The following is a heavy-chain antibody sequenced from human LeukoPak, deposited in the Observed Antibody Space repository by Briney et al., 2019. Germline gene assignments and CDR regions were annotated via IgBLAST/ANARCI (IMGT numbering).Heavy chain of an antibody. Sequence: SETLSLTCTVSGGSISSRPYYWGWVRQPPGKGLEWIGSISYSGSTYYNPSLKSRVTISVDTSKNHFSLRLSSVTAADTAVYYCATLEIGDYYFDYWGQGTLVTVSS. J-gene: IGHJ4*02. V-gene: IGHV4-39*01. CDR2: ISYSGST. D-gene: IGHD3-16*01. CDR1: GGSISSRPYY. CDR3: ATLEIGDYYFDY.